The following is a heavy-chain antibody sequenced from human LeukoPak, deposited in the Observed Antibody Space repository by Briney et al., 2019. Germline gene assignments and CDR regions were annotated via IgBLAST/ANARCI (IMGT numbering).Heavy chain of an antibody. J-gene: IGHJ4*02. CDR1: GFTFSDYY. V-gene: IGHV3-11*01. D-gene: IGHD4-11*01. CDR2: ISSSGSTI. Sequence: GGSLRLSCAASGFTFSDYYMSWIRQAPGKGLEWVSYISSSGSTIYYADSVKGRFAISRDNTKNSLYLQMNSLRAEDTAVYYCARIYSNRYFDYWGQGTLVTVSS. CDR3: ARIYSNRYFDY.